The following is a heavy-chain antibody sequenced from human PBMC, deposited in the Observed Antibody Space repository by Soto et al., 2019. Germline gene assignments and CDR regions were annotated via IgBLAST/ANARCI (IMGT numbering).Heavy chain of an antibody. CDR1: GFTFSSYW. D-gene: IGHD4-17*01. CDR3: ARHGDYVSMDV. J-gene: IGHJ6*03. Sequence: GGSLRLSCAASGFTFSSYWMSWVRQAPGKGLECVANIKQDGSEKYFVDSVKGRFTISSDNAKNSLYLQMNSLRAEDTAVYYCARHGDYVSMDVWGKGTTVTVSS. CDR2: IKQDGSEK. V-gene: IGHV3-7*01.